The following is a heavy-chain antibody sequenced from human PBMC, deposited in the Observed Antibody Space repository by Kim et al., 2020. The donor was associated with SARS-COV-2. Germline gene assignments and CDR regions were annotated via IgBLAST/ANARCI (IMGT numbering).Heavy chain of an antibody. Sequence: ASVKVSCKASGYIFRDYGITWVRQAPGQGLEWMGWITPSNGNRRYAKNLQGRVIMSTDSSTTTAYMEVTSLRTDDAAVYYCARGGGYYPYYFDYWGQGTLVSVSS. V-gene: IGHV1-18*04. J-gene: IGHJ4*02. CDR3: ARGGGYYPYYFDY. CDR1: GYIFRDYG. D-gene: IGHD3-22*01. CDR2: ITPSNGNR.